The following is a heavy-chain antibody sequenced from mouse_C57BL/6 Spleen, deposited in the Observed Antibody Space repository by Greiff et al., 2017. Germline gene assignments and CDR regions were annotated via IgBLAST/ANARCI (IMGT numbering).Heavy chain of an antibody. CDR2: ISSGSSTI. CDR1: GFTFSDYG. D-gene: IGHD3-3*01. Sequence: EVKLMESGGGLVKPGGSLKLSCAASGFTFSDYGMHWVRQAPEKGLEWVAYISSGSSTIYYADTVKGRFTISRDNAKNTLFLQMASRRSGDTAMYYCARGGLAMDYWGQGNSVTVSS. V-gene: IGHV5-17*01. J-gene: IGHJ4*01. CDR3: ARGGLAMDY.